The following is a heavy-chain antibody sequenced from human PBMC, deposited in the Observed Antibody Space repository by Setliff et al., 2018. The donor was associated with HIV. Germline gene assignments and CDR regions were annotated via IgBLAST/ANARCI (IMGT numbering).Heavy chain of an antibody. Sequence: PSETLSLTCIVSGASISSQYWSWIRQPAGKGLEWIGRVYSGGTTYYNPSLKSRVTLSLDTSKNQFSLELTSVTAADTAVYYCARHDCGGDCSINWFDPWGQGTLVTVSS. D-gene: IGHD2-21*02. CDR3: ARHDCGGDCSINWFDP. CDR1: GASISSQY. CDR2: VYSGGTT. J-gene: IGHJ5*02. V-gene: IGHV4-4*07.